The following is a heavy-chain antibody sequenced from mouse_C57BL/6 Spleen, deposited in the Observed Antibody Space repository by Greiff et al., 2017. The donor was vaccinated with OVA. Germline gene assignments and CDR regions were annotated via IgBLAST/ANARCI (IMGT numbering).Heavy chain of an antibody. Sequence: QVQLQQSGAELVKPGASVKLSCKASGYTFTEYTIHWVKQRPGQGLEWIGWFYPGSGSIKYNEKFKDKATLTADKSSSTIYMELSRLTSEDTAVYFCARHEGDYDAMDYWGQGTSVTVSS. CDR3: ARHEGDYDAMDY. J-gene: IGHJ4*01. V-gene: IGHV1-62-2*01. CDR2: FYPGSGSI. CDR1: GYTFTEYT.